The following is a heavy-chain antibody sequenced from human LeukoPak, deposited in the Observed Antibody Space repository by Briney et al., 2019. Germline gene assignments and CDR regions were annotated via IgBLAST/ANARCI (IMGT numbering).Heavy chain of an antibody. CDR1: GGSISSDIW. CDR2: IKEDGSEK. CDR3: ARDRYFSGA. J-gene: IGHJ5*02. D-gene: IGHD2-15*01. V-gene: IGHV3-7*03. Sequence: PSETLSLTCAVSGGSISSDIWWSWVRQAPGKGLEWVANIKEDGSEKHHADSVKGRFTISRDNAKNSLYLQMNSLRAEDTAVYYCARDRYFSGAWGQGSLVTVSS.